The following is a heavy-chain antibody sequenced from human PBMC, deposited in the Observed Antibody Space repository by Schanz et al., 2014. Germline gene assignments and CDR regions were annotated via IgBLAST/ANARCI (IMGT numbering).Heavy chain of an antibody. CDR3: ARDPNSVNEIDY. J-gene: IGHJ4*02. V-gene: IGHV3-21*02. CDR2: ISSSGGHI. Sequence: DVQVVESGGGLVRPGGSLRLSCSGFTVSAYSANWVRQAPGKGLEWVSSISSSGGHIYYADSVKGRFTITRDIAKKTMDLQMNSLRVEDTAVYYCARDPNSVNEIDYWGQGTLVTVSS. CDR1: GFTVSAYS. D-gene: IGHD5-12*01.